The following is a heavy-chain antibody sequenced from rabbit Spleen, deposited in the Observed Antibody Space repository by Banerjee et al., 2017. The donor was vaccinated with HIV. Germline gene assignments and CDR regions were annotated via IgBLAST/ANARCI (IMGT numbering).Heavy chain of an antibody. Sequence: QEQLEESGGGLVKPEGSLTLTCKASGVSFNDKDVMCWVRQAPGKGLEWITCINMVTGKSVYATWAKGRFTCSKTSSTTVTLQMTRLTAADTATYFCARDTSSSFSSYGMDLWGPGTLVTVS. J-gene: IGHJ6*01. CDR3: ARDTSSSFSSYGMDL. CDR2: INMVTGKS. CDR1: GVSFNDKDV. V-gene: IGHV1S45*01. D-gene: IGHD1-1*01.